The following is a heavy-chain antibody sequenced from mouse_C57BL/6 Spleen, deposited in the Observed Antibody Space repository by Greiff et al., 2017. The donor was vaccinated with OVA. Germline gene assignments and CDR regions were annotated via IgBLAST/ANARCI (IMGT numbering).Heavy chain of an antibody. D-gene: IGHD2-3*01. CDR1: GFTFSSYA. V-gene: IGHV5-9-1*02. J-gene: IGHJ4*01. Sequence: EVKVEESGEGLVKPGGSLKLSCAASGFTFSSYAMSWVRQTPEKRLEWVAYISSGGDYIYYADTVKGRFTISRDNARNTLYLQMSSLKSEDTAMYYCTRVGGYYEGAMDYWGQGTSVTVSS. CDR2: ISSGGDYI. CDR3: TRVGGYYEGAMDY.